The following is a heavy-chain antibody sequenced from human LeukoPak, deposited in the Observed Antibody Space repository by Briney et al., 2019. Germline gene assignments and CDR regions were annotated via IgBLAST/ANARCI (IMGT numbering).Heavy chain of an antibody. CDR1: GYSISSGYY. D-gene: IGHD6-13*01. Sequence: SETLSLTCTVSGYSISSGYYWSWIRQPAGKGLEWIGRIYTSGSTNYNPSLKSRVTISVDTSKNQFSLKLSSVTAADTAVYYCARSIAAAGAVDYWGQGTLVTVSS. CDR3: ARSIAAAGAVDY. V-gene: IGHV4-61*02. CDR2: IYTSGST. J-gene: IGHJ4*02.